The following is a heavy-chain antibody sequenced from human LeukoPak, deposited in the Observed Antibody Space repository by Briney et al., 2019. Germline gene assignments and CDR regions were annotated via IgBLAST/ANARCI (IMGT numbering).Heavy chain of an antibody. CDR2: ISYGDSNK. Sequence: GRSLRLSCAASGFTFSSYAMHWVRQVPGKGLEWVALISYGDSNKFYADSVKGRFSISRDNSRNTLDLQINSLRPEDTAVYFCARAQSAKSALDYWGQGTLVTVSS. CDR3: ARAQSAKSALDY. J-gene: IGHJ4*02. CDR1: GFTFSSYA. V-gene: IGHV3-30-3*01.